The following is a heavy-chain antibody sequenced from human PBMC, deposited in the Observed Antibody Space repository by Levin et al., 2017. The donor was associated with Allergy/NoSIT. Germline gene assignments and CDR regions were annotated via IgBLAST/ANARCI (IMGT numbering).Heavy chain of an antibody. J-gene: IGHJ4*02. CDR2: IYYSGST. D-gene: IGHD4-11*01. V-gene: IGHV4-59*08. CDR3: ARQRGYSNPFDY. Sequence: SETLSLTCTVSGGSISSYYWSWIRQPPGKGLEWIGYIYYSGSTSYNPSLKSRVTISVDTSKNQFSLKLSSVTAADTAVYYCARQRGYSNPFDYWGQGTLVTVSS. CDR1: GGSISSYY.